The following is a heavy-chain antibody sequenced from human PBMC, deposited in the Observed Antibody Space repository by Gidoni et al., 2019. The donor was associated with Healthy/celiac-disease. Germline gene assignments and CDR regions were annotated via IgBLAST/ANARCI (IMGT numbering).Heavy chain of an antibody. Sequence: QLQLQESGPGLVKPSETLSLTCTVSGGSISSSSYYWGWIRQPPGKGLEWIGSIYYSGSTYYNPSLKSRVTISVDTSKNQFSLKLSSVTAADTAVYYCARHRLGYYYDSSGYWLDPWGQGTLVTVSS. V-gene: IGHV4-39*01. J-gene: IGHJ5*02. D-gene: IGHD3-22*01. CDR1: GGSISSSSYY. CDR3: ARHRLGYYYDSSGYWLDP. CDR2: IYYSGST.